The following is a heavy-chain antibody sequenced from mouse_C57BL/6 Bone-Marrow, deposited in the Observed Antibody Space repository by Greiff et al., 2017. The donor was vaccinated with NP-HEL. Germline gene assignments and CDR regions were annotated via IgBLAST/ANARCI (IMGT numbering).Heavy chain of an antibody. Sequence: QVQLQQSGAELVRPGASVTLSCKASGYTFTDYEMHWVKQTPVHGLEWIGAIDPETGGTAYNQKFKGKAILTADKSSSTAYMELRSLTSEDSAVYYCTRFQDYFDCWGQGTTLTVSS. V-gene: IGHV1-15*01. CDR1: GYTFTDYE. J-gene: IGHJ2*01. CDR3: TRFQDYFDC. CDR2: IDPETGGT.